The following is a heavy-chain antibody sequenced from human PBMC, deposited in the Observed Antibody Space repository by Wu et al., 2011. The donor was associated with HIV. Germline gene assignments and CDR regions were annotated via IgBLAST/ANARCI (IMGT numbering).Heavy chain of an antibody. V-gene: IGHV1-8*03. Sequence: QVQLVQSGAEVKKPGASVKVSCKTSGYTFTTYDINWVRQATGQGLEWMGWMNPNSGNTGYAQNFQGRITITRNTSMSTAYMELSSLRFEDTAVYYCARGRGSGSYYYYYMDVWGKGTTVTVSS. J-gene: IGHJ6*03. CDR2: MNPNSGNT. CDR3: ARGRGSGSYYYYYMDV. CDR1: GYTFTTYD. D-gene: IGHD3-10*01.